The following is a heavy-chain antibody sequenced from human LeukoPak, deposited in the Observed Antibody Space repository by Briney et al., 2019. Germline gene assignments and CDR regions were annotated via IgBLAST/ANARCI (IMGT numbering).Heavy chain of an antibody. J-gene: IGHJ5*02. V-gene: IGHV4-59*08. CDR2: IYYSGST. Sequence: SETLSLTCTVSGGSISSYYWSWIRQPPGKGLEWIGYIYYSGSTNYNPSLKSRVTISVDTSKNQFFLKLTSVTAADTAVYYCARRVNYDSSVSWFDPWGQGTLVTVSS. CDR3: ARRVNYDSSVSWFDP. D-gene: IGHD3-22*01. CDR1: GGSISSYY.